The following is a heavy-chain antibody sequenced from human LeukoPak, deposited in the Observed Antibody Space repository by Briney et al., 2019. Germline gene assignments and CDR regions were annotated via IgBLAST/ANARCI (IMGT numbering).Heavy chain of an antibody. CDR2: IYYSGST. V-gene: IGHV4-39*01. Sequence: PSETLSLTCTVSGGSISSSSYYWGWIRQPPGKGLEWIGSIYYSGSTYYNPSLKSRVTISVDTSKNQFSLKLSSVTAADTAVYYCARVGGGTYGYDAFDIWGQGTMVTVSS. CDR3: ARVGGGTYGYDAFDI. D-gene: IGHD1-26*01. CDR1: GGSISSSSYY. J-gene: IGHJ3*02.